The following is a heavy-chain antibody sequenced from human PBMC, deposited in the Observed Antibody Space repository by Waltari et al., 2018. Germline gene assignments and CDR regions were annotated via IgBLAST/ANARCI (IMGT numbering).Heavy chain of an antibody. CDR3: LRDSSGSHFDY. CDR2: INPKNGDT. J-gene: IGHJ4*02. D-gene: IGHD3-22*01. CDR1: GYTFTGYA. V-gene: IGHV1-2*06. Sequence: LVQSGAEVKKPGASVKVSCTASGYTFTGYAILWGRQAPGQGLEWMGRINPKNGDTHYAQNFQGRVALTTDTSTNTAFMELQRLRSDDTAVYYCLRDSSGSHFDYWGQGTLVTVSS.